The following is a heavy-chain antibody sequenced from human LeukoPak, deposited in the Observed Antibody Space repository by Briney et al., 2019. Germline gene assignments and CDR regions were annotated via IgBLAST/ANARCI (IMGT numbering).Heavy chain of an antibody. CDR1: GGSFSGYY. V-gene: IGHV4-34*01. Sequence: SETLSLTCAVYGGSFSGYYWSWIRQPPGKGLEWIGEINHSGSTNYNPSLKSRVTISVDTSKNQFSLKLSSVTAADTAVYYCARYHCTSSSCGFDPWGQGTLVTVSS. CDR2: INHSGST. D-gene: IGHD2-2*01. J-gene: IGHJ5*02. CDR3: ARYHCTSSSCGFDP.